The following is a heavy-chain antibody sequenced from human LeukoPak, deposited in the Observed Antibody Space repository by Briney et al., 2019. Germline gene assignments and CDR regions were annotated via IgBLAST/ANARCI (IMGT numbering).Heavy chain of an antibody. CDR3: ARGIMVRRGFYYGMDV. J-gene: IGHJ6*02. Sequence: GSLRLSCAASGFTVSSNYMSWVRQAPGKGLEWVSVIYSGGSTYYADSVKGRFTISRDNSKNTLYLQMNSLRAEDTAVYYCARGIMVRRGFYYGMDVWGQGTTVTVSS. CDR1: GFTVSSNY. D-gene: IGHD3-10*01. V-gene: IGHV3-66*01. CDR2: IYSGGST.